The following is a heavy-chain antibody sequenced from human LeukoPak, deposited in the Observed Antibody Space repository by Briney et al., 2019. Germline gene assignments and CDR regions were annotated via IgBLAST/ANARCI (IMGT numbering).Heavy chain of an antibody. D-gene: IGHD3-10*01. CDR1: GFTFSSYG. Sequence: GKSLRLSCTASGFTFSSYGMHWVRQAPGKGLEWVAVIWYDGSNKYYADSVKGRFTISRDNSKNTLYLQMNSLRAEDTAVYYCARGAFPEYYYGSGSYYIRRADGNWFDPWGQGTLVTVSS. J-gene: IGHJ5*02. CDR2: IWYDGSNK. CDR3: ARGAFPEYYYGSGSYYIRRADGNWFDP. V-gene: IGHV3-33*01.